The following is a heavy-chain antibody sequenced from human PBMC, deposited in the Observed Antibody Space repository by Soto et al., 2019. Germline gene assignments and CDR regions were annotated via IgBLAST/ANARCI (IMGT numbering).Heavy chain of an antibody. J-gene: IGHJ6*02. CDR3: ARIVRIAAAGSYDYYYYGMDV. CDR1: GFSLSPSGMC. Sequence: SGPTLVNPTQTLTLTCTFSGFSLSPSGMCGSWIRQPPGKALEWLALIDWDDDKYYSTSLKTRLTISKDTSKNQVVLTMTNMDPVDTATYYCARIVRIAAAGSYDYYYYGMDVWGQGTTVTVSS. CDR2: IDWDDDK. V-gene: IGHV2-70*01. D-gene: IGHD6-13*01.